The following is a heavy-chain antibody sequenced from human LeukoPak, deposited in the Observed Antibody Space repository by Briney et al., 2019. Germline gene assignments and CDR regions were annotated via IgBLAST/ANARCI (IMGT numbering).Heavy chain of an antibody. D-gene: IGHD5-12*01. Sequence: EASVKVSCKASGYTFTSYGISWVRQAPGQGLEWMGWISAYNGNTNYAQKLQGRVTMTTDTSTSTAYMELRSLRSDDTAVYYCARRASYYRGYDQYYYYGMDVWGKGTTVTVSS. CDR1: GYTFTSYG. V-gene: IGHV1-18*04. CDR2: ISAYNGNT. CDR3: ARRASYYRGYDQYYYYGMDV. J-gene: IGHJ6*04.